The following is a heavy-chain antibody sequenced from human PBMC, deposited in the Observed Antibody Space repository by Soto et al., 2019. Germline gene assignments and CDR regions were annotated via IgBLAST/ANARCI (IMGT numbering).Heavy chain of an antibody. Sequence: RGSLRLSCAASGFTFSSYAMSWVRQAPGKGLEWVSAISGSGGSTYYADSVKGRFTISRDNSKNTLYLQMNSLRAEDTAVYYCAKDRGGGYSSGWYAFDIWGQGTMVTVSS. CDR2: ISGSGGST. J-gene: IGHJ3*02. V-gene: IGHV3-23*01. D-gene: IGHD6-19*01. CDR3: AKDRGGGYSSGWYAFDI. CDR1: GFTFSSYA.